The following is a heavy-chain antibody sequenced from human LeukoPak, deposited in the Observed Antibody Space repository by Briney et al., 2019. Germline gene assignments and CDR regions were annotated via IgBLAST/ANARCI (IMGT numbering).Heavy chain of an antibody. CDR3: AREVAGESVLAAPSPGMDV. Sequence: ASVKVSCKASGGTFSSYAISWVRQAPGQGLERMGIINPSGGSTSYAQKFQGRVTMTRDTSTSTVYMELSSLRSEDTAVYYCAREVAGESVLAAPSPGMDVWGQGTTVTVSS. V-gene: IGHV1-46*01. CDR1: GGTFSSYA. D-gene: IGHD2-2*01. CDR2: INPSGGST. J-gene: IGHJ6*02.